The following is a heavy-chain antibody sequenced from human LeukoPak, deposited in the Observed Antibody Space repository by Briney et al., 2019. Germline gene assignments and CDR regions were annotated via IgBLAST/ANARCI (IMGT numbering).Heavy chain of an antibody. CDR2: INTNTGNP. V-gene: IGHV7-4-1*02. Sequence: ASVKVSCKASGYTFTSYAMNWVRQAPGQGLEWMGWINTNTGNPTYAQGFTGRFVFSLDTSVSTAYLQISSLKAEDTAVYYCVYSSSWPPYYYGMDVWGQGTTVTVSS. D-gene: IGHD6-13*01. J-gene: IGHJ6*02. CDR3: VYSSSWPPYYYGMDV. CDR1: GYTFTSYA.